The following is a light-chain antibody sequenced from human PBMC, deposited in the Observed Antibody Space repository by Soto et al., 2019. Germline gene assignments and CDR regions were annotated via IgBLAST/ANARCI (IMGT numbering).Light chain of an antibody. CDR3: QQSNSFPLT. J-gene: IGKJ4*01. CDR2: TAS. V-gene: IGKV1-12*01. Sequence: DIQMSQSPSSVSASVGDRVTITCRASQGVGSWLAWYQQRPGKAPKLLISTASNLQSGVPSRFSGSGSGTDFTLTMDRLQPEDFATYYCQQSNSFPLTFGGGTKVEIK. CDR1: QGVGSW.